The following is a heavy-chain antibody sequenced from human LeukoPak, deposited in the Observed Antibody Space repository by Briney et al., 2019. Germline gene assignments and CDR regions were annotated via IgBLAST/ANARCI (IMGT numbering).Heavy chain of an antibody. V-gene: IGHV1-2*02. D-gene: IGHD2-21*01. Sequence: ASVKVSCKASGYTFTSYAMNWVRQAPGQGLEWMGWINPNSGGTNYAQKFQGRVTMTRDTSISTAYMELSRLRSDDTAVYYCARVGIHDAFDIWGQGTMVTVSS. J-gene: IGHJ3*02. CDR1: GYTFTSYA. CDR3: ARVGIHDAFDI. CDR2: INPNSGGT.